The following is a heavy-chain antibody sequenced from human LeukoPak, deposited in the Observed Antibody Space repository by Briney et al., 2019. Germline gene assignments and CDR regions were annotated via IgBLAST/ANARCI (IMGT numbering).Heavy chain of an antibody. CDR3: AKSFGDYLGYFDS. D-gene: IGHD4-17*01. CDR2: IHEDGSDK. CDR1: GFTFSSYW. V-gene: IGHV3-7*05. Sequence: PGGSLRLSCVVSGFTFSSYWMNWVRQAPGKGLEWVANIHEDGSDKYYVDSVKGRFTISRDKSKNTLFLQMNSLRAEDTAVYYCAKSFGDYLGYFDSWGQGTLVSVSS. J-gene: IGHJ4*02.